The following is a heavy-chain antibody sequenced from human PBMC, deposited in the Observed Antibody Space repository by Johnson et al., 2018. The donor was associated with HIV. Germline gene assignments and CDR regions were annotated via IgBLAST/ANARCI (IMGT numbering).Heavy chain of an antibody. Sequence: VQLVESGGGLVQPGGSLRLSCAASGFIFSVYWMSWVRQAPGKGLEWVANIKQDGSEKYYVDSVKGRFTISRDNAKNSLYLQMNSLRAEDTAVYSCASDSSGYDGRGEKDAFDSWGQVTMVTVSS. J-gene: IGHJ3*02. D-gene: IGHD3-22*01. CDR1: GFIFSVYW. V-gene: IGHV3-7*04. CDR2: IKQDGSEK. CDR3: ASDSSGYDGRGEKDAFDS.